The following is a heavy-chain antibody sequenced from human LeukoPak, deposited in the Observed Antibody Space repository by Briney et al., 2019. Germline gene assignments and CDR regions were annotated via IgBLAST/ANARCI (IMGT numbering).Heavy chain of an antibody. J-gene: IGHJ4*02. CDR2: ISSSSSYI. D-gene: IGHD4-17*01. V-gene: IGHV3-21*04. Sequence: PGGSLRLSCAASGFTFSSYSINWVRQAPGKGLEWVSSISSSSSYIYYADSVKGRFTISRDNAKNSLYLQMNSLRAEDTAVYYCARAPPPYGDEIDYWGREPWSPSPQ. CDR1: GFTFSSYS. CDR3: ARAPPPYGDEIDY.